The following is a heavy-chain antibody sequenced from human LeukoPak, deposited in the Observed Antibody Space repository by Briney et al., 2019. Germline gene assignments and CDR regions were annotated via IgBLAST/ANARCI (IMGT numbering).Heavy chain of an antibody. Sequence: GGSLRLSCAASGFTFSSYAMSWVRQAPGKGLEWVSAISGSGGSTYYADPVKGRFTISRDNSKNTLYLQMNSLRAEDTAVYYCAKLYYDFWSGYLCLDYWGQGTLVTVSS. CDR1: GFTFSSYA. V-gene: IGHV3-23*01. D-gene: IGHD3-3*01. J-gene: IGHJ4*02. CDR2: ISGSGGST. CDR3: AKLYYDFWSGYLCLDY.